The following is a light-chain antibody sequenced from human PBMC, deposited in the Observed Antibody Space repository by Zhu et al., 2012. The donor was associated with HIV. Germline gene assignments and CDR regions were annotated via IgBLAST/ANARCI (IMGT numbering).Light chain of an antibody. V-gene: IGKV1-NL1*01. CDR2: ATS. Sequence: DIQMTQSPSILSASVGDRVTITCRASQGIRNSLAWYQQKPGKAPKLLLYATSSLESGVPSRFSGSGSGTDYTLTISSLQPEDFATYYCQQYDRTPPTFGQGTRLEI. J-gene: IGKJ5*01. CDR1: QGIRNS. CDR3: QQYDRTPPT.